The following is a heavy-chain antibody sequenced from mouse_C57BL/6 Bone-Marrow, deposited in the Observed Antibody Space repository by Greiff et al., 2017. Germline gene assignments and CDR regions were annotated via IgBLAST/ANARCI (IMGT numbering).Heavy chain of an antibody. D-gene: IGHD1-1*01. Sequence: QVQLQQSGPELAKPGASVKISCKASGYSFTSYYIHWVKQRPGQGLEWIGWIYPGSGNTKYNEKFKGKATLTADKSSSTAYMQLSSLTSEDSAVYYCARDYCGSWFAYWGQGTLVTVSA. CDR3: ARDYCGSWFAY. CDR2: IYPGSGNT. CDR1: GYSFTSYY. J-gene: IGHJ3*01. V-gene: IGHV1-66*01.